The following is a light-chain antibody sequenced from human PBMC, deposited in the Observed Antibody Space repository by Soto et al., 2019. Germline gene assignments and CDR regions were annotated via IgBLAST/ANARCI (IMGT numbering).Light chain of an antibody. Sequence: QSALTQPASVSGSPGQSITISCTGTSSDVGGYNYVSWYQQHPGKAPKLMIYDVSNRPSGVSNRFSGSKSANTASLTTSGLQAEDEADDSCSSYTGSSTYVVFGGGTKLTVL. CDR3: SSYTGSSTYVV. CDR1: SSDVGGYNY. CDR2: DVS. J-gene: IGLJ2*01. V-gene: IGLV2-14*01.